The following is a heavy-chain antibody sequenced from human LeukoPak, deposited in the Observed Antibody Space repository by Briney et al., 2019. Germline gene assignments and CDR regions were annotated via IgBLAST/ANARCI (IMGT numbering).Heavy chain of an antibody. V-gene: IGHV3-7*01. J-gene: IGHJ4*02. CDR2: IQRGGSES. Sequence: PRGSPRDSCAASGFTFTDYWMTWVRQVPGKGLEWVANIQRGGSESYYVDSVKGRFTISRENAKNSLYLQMDSLRVEDTAVYYCARVGTWELQRAFDYSGQG. CDR1: GFTFTDYW. D-gene: IGHD1-26*01. CDR3: ARVGTWELQRAFDY.